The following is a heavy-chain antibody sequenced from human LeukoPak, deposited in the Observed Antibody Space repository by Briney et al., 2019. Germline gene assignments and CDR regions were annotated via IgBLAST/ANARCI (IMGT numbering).Heavy chain of an antibody. D-gene: IGHD2-2*01. Sequence: PGGSLRLSCAASGFTFSDYYMSWIRQAPGKGLEWVSYISSSGSTIYYADSVKGRFTISRDNAKNSLYLQMNSLRAEDTAVYYCARVRAYCSSTSCYALYYYYYYMDVWGKGTTVTISS. CDR1: GFTFSDYY. CDR2: ISSSGSTI. CDR3: ARVRAYCSSTSCYALYYYYYYMDV. J-gene: IGHJ6*03. V-gene: IGHV3-11*01.